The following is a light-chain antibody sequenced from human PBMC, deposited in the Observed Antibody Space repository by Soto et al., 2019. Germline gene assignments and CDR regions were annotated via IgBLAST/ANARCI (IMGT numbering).Light chain of an antibody. CDR3: QPYYXYPRA. CDR2: AAS. Sequence: AIRMTQSPSSFSASTGDRVTITCRASQGISSYLAWYQQKPGKAPKLLIYAASTLQSGVPSRFSGSGSGTDFTLTISCLQSEDFATYYCQPYYXYPRAFGQGTKVAIK. V-gene: IGKV1-8*01. CDR1: QGISSY. J-gene: IGKJ1*01.